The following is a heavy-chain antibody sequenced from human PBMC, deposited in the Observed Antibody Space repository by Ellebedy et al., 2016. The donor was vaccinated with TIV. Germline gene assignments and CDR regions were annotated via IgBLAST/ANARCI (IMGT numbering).Heavy chain of an antibody. V-gene: IGHV5-51*01. D-gene: IGHD4-17*01. Sequence: PGGSLRLSCKGSGYNFATYWIGWVRQMPGKGLEWMGIIYPGDSETKYSPSFQGQVSISADKSISTAYLQWSSLRASDTAMYYCARQGDNGDFGLEEIWFNPWGQGTLVTVSS. J-gene: IGHJ5*02. CDR1: GYNFATYW. CDR2: IYPGDSET. CDR3: ARQGDNGDFGLEEIWFNP.